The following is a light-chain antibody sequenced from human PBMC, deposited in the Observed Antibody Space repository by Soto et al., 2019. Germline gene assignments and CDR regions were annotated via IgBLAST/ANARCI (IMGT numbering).Light chain of an antibody. CDR1: QSISSW. CDR2: KAS. CDR3: QQYKSYPET. Sequence: DIQMTQSPSTLSASVGDRVTSTCRASQSISSWLAWYQQKPGKAPKLLIYKASSLESGVPSRFSGSGSGTEFTLTISSLQPDDFATYYCQQYKSYPETFGQGTKVDIK. J-gene: IGKJ1*01. V-gene: IGKV1-5*03.